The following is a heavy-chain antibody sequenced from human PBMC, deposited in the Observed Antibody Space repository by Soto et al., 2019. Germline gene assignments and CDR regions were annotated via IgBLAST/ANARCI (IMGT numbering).Heavy chain of an antibody. CDR3: ARDRRSGANALCWYGP. V-gene: IGHV1-18*01. CDR2: IRADNGNT. CDR1: GYIFSNYG. Sequence: QVQLVQSGAEVKKPGASVKVSCKASGYIFSNYGVTWVRQAPGQGLEWMGWIRADNGNTDHAQKLQGRVTMTTDTYRSTAYIERRSLSSYDTAVYYCARDRRSGANALCWYGPWGQGTLVTVSS. D-gene: IGHD3-10*01. J-gene: IGHJ5*02.